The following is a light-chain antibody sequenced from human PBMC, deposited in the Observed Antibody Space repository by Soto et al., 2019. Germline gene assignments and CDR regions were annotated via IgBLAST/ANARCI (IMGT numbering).Light chain of an antibody. Sequence: ELVLTQSPATLSLSPGERATLSCRASQSVSSYLAWYQQKPGQAPRLLIYDASTRATGIPARFSGSGSGTDFTLTISSLEPEDCAVYYCQQRSNWPPATFGQGTKVEIK. J-gene: IGKJ1*01. V-gene: IGKV3-11*01. CDR3: QQRSNWPPAT. CDR2: DAS. CDR1: QSVSSY.